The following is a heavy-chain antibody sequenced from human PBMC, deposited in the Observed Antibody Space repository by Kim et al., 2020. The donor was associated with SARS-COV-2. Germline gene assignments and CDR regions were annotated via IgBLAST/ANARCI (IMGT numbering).Heavy chain of an antibody. J-gene: IGHJ3*02. Sequence: KGRFTISRDDSKNTAYLQMNSLKTEDTVVYYCTRGIAVVVAATDIDAFDIWGQGTMVTVSS. V-gene: IGHV3-73*01. D-gene: IGHD2-15*01. CDR3: TRGIAVVVAATDIDAFDI.